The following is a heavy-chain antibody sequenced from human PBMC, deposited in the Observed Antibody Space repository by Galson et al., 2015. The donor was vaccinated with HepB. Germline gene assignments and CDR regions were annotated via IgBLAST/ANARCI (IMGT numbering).Heavy chain of an antibody. CDR3: ARDAGEERYFDWLLLAGAFDY. CDR2: ISSSSSTI. V-gene: IGHV3-48*01. D-gene: IGHD3-9*01. Sequence: SLRLSCAASGFTFSSYSMNWVRQAPGKGLGWVSYISSSSSTIYYADSVKGRFTISRDNAKNSLYLQMNSLRAEDTAVYYCARDAGEERYFDWLLLAGAFDYWGQGTLVTVSS. CDR1: GFTFSSYS. J-gene: IGHJ4*02.